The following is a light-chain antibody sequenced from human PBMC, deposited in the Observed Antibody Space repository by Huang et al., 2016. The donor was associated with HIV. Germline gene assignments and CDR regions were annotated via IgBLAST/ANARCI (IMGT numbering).Light chain of an antibody. CDR3: QQYDSPLYT. V-gene: IGKV1-33*01. CDR1: QDISNY. CDR2: DAS. Sequence: DIQMTQSPSSLSASVGDRVTITCQASQDISNYLNWYQQKPGKAPKLLIYDASNLETGVPSRFSGSGSGTDFTFTINSLQPEDIATYYCQQYDSPLYTFGQGTKLEIK. J-gene: IGKJ2*01.